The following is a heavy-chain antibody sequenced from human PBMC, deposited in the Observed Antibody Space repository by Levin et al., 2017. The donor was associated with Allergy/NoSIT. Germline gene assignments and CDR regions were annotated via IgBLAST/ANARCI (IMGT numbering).Heavy chain of an antibody. V-gene: IGHV3-49*03. CDR3: TRDPRLLYGPPRNSFDD. D-gene: IGHD2-2*02. CDR2: IRSKAYGGTT. J-gene: IGHJ4*02. Sequence: GGSLRLSCTASGFTFGDYAMSWFRQAPGKGLEWVGFIRSKAYGGTTEYAASVKGRFTISRDDSKSIAYLQMNSLKTEDTAVYYCTRDPRLLYGPPRNSFDDWGQGTLVTVSS. CDR1: GFTFGDYA.